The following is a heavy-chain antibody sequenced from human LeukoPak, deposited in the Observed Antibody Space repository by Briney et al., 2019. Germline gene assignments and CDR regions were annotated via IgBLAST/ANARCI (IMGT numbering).Heavy chain of an antibody. D-gene: IGHD5-24*01. CDR1: GGSIRSYY. CDR3: AGGYKYAYYNYYYMDV. CDR2: IYYSGST. V-gene: IGHV4-59*01. Sequence: PSETLSLTCTVSGGSIRSYYWSWIRQPPGKGLEWIGYIYYSGSTNYNPSLKSRVTISVDTSKNQFSLKLSSVTAADTAVYYCAGGYKYAYYNYYYMDVWGKGTTVTASS. J-gene: IGHJ6*03.